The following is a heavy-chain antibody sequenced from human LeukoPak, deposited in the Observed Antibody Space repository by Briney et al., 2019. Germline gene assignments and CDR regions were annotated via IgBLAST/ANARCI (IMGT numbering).Heavy chain of an antibody. CDR1: GGAISSGGFY. J-gene: IGHJ5*02. CDR2: IHYSGST. CDR3: ARDGTVVDASCWFDP. V-gene: IGHV4-31*03. D-gene: IGHD2-15*01. Sequence: TPSLTCTVSGGAISSGGFYWSWIRQHPGKGLEWIGYIHYSGSTYYNPSLKSRATISVDTSKNQFSLKLSSVTAADTAVYYCARDGTVVDASCWFDPWGQPTM.